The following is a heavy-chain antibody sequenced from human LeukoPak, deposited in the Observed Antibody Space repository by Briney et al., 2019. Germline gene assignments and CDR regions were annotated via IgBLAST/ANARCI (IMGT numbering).Heavy chain of an antibody. Sequence: GGSLRLSCAASGFTFSNYAMSWVRQAPGKGPEWVGDIKTDGSDKYYVGSVKGRFTISRDNAKNSLYLQMNSLRAEDTAVYYCARDSLIQYGSGSYWGFDYWGQGILVTVSS. V-gene: IGHV3-7*03. CDR1: GFTFSNYA. J-gene: IGHJ4*02. CDR2: IKTDGSDK. D-gene: IGHD3-10*01. CDR3: ARDSLIQYGSGSYWGFDY.